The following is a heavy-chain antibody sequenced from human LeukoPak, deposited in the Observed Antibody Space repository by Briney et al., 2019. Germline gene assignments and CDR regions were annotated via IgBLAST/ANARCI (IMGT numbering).Heavy chain of an antibody. CDR2: MGTAGDT. D-gene: IGHD5-12*01. V-gene: IGHV3-13*01. J-gene: IGHJ4*02. CDR3: ARAANSGYDPYYFDY. Sequence: PGGTLRLSCAASGFTFSSYDMPSVRQAAGTDPEWVSAMGTAGDTYYPGSVKARLTISTENAKNSLYLQINSLRAGDTAVYYCARAANSGYDPYYFDYWGQGTLVSVSS. CDR1: GFTFSSYD.